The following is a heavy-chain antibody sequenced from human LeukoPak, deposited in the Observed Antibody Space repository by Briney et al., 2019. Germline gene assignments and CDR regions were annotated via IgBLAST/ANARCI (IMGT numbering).Heavy chain of an antibody. CDR1: GFSVSSYG. V-gene: IGHV3-23*01. Sequence: GGSLRLSCAVSGFSVSSYGMSWVRQAPGKGLEWISTISVNGETTYYADSVKGRFTISRDNAKNSLYLQMNSLRAEDTAVYYCARETQTPHYVPFDCWGQGTLVTVSS. CDR3: ARETQTPHYVPFDC. D-gene: IGHD4-17*01. J-gene: IGHJ4*02. CDR2: ISVNGETT.